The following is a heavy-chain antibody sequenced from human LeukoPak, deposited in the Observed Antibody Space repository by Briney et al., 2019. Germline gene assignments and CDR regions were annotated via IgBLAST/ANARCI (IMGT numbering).Heavy chain of an antibody. Sequence: SETLSLTCAVYGGSFSGYYWSWIRQPPGKGLEWIGEINHSGSTNYNPSLKSRVTISVDTSKNQFSLKLSSVTAADTAVYYCARGRRSYDHWGQGTLVTVSS. CDR3: ARGRRSYDH. J-gene: IGHJ4*02. CDR1: GGSFSGYY. V-gene: IGHV4-34*01. CDR2: INHSGST.